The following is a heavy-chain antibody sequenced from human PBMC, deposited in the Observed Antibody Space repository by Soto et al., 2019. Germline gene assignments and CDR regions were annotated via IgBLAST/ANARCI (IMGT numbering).Heavy chain of an antibody. CDR3: ARGLVATNQYYDY. CDR2: INHSGST. Sequence: SETLSLTCAVYGGSFSGYYWSWIRQPPGKGLEWIGEINHSGSTNYNPSLKSRVTISVDTSKNQFSLKLSSVTAADTAVYYCARGLVATNQYYDYWGQGTLVTVSS. V-gene: IGHV4-34*01. CDR1: GGSFSGYY. D-gene: IGHD5-12*01. J-gene: IGHJ4*02.